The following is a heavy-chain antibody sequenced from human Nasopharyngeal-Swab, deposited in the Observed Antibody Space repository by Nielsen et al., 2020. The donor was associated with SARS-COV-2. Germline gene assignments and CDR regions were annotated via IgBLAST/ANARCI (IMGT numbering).Heavy chain of an antibody. CDR2: ISHSGAT. CDR1: GGSFSDND. D-gene: IGHD3-3*01. CDR3: ARGYRSWSFPSSYYYYYMDV. J-gene: IGHJ6*03. V-gene: IGHV4-34*01. Sequence: SETLSLTCAVYGGSFSDNDWNWVRQSPGKGLEWMGEISHSGATNYKSSLKSRVVMSVDTSKNQFSLNLRSVTAADTAVYYCARGYRSWSFPSSYYYYYMDVWGQGTTVTVSS.